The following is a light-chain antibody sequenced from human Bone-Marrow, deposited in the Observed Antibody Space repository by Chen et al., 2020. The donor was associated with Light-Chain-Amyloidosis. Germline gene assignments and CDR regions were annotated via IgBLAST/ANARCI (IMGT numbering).Light chain of an antibody. Sequence: QSALTQPPSASGSPGQSVTISCTGASSDVGGYTFVSWYQQHPGKAPKLTIHEVSKRPSGVPDRFSGSKSGNTASLTVSGLQAEDEADYYCSSYLGNNNWVFGGGTKLTVL. CDR3: SSYLGNNNWV. J-gene: IGLJ3*02. CDR2: EVS. CDR1: SSDVGGYTF. V-gene: IGLV2-8*01.